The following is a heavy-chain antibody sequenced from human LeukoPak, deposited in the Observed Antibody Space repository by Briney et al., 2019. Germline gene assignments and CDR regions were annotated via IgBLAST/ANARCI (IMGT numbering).Heavy chain of an antibody. CDR3: VRPSPGFDP. J-gene: IGHJ5*02. CDR1: GGSISSYY. CDR2: IYYSGST. V-gene: IGHV4-59*08. Sequence: SETLSLTCTVSGGSISSYYWSWIRQPPGKGLEWIGYIYYSGSTNYNPSLKSRVTTSVDTSKNQFSLKLNSVTAADTAVYYCVRPSPGFDPWGQGTLVTVSS.